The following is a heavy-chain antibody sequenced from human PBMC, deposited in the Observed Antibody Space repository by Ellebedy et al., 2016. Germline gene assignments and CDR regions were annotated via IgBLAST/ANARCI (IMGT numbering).Heavy chain of an antibody. CDR1: GFTFSSYS. CDR3: ARVPMVTFRYFDY. Sequence: GGSLRLXCAASGFTFSSYSMNWVRQAPGKGLEWVSSISSSSSYIYYADSVKGRFTISRDNAKNSLYLQMNSLRAEDTAVYYCARVPMVTFRYFDYWGQGTLVTVSS. D-gene: IGHD5-18*01. CDR2: ISSSSSYI. V-gene: IGHV3-21*01. J-gene: IGHJ4*02.